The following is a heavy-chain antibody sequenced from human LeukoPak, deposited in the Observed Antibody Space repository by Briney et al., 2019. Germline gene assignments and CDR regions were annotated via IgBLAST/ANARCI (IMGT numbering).Heavy chain of an antibody. Sequence: SETLSLTCAVYGGSFSGYYWSWIRQPPGKGLEWIGEIDHSGSTNYNPSLKSRVTISVDTSKNQFSLKLSSVTAADTAVYYCARVGYCCSTSCQSPSDYWGQGTLVIVSS. V-gene: IGHV4-34*01. CDR1: GGSFSGYY. J-gene: IGHJ4*02. D-gene: IGHD2-2*01. CDR3: ARVGYCCSTSCQSPSDY. CDR2: IDHSGST.